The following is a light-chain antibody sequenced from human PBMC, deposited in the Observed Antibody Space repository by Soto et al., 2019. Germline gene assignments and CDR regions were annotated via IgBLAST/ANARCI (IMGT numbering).Light chain of an antibody. CDR3: CSYAGSYTYV. V-gene: IGLV2-11*01. CDR1: GSDVGGYNY. J-gene: IGLJ1*01. Sequence: SALTRPRSVSGSPGQSVTISCTGTGSDVGGYNYVSWYQQHPGKVPKLMIYDVSKRPSGVPDRFSGSKSGNTASLTISGLQAEDEADYYCCSYAGSYTYVFGTGTKLTVL. CDR2: DVS.